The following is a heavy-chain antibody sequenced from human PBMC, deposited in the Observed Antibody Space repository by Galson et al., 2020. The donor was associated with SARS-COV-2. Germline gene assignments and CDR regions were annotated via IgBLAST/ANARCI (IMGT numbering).Heavy chain of an antibody. J-gene: IGHJ3*01. CDR2: IRAYNGDT. D-gene: IGHD6-13*01. CDR3: ARAAYNSHDAFDL. Sequence: ASVKVSCKASGYTFTSYGFTWVRQAPGQGLEWMGWIRAYNGDTNFAQNIQGRVTMTTDTFTSTAYMELRSLRSDDTAVYYCARAAYNSHDAFDLWGQGTMVTVSS. CDR1: GYTFTSYG. V-gene: IGHV1-18*01.